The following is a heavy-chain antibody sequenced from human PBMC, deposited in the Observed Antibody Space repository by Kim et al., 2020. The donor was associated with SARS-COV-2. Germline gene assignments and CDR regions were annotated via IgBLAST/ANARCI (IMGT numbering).Heavy chain of an antibody. Sequence: GGSLRLSCAASGFTFSDAWMGWVRQAPGKGLEWVGRIKPKTDGGATEYAAPVKGRFAISRDDSEDTLYLQVNSLKAEDTAVYYCVSPILRAYGLDVWGRGTTVTVS. CDR2: IKPKTDGGAT. J-gene: IGHJ6*02. V-gene: IGHV3-15*01. CDR3: VSPILRAYGLDV. D-gene: IGHD2-2*02. CDR1: GFTFSDAW.